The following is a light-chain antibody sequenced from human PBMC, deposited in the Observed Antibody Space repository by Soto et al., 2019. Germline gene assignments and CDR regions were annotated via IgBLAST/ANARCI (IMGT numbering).Light chain of an antibody. CDR2: KAS. CDR3: QQYNRYPLT. CDR1: QSVSTW. Sequence: DIQMTQSPSTLSASVGDRVTITCRASQSVSTWLAWCQQKPGKAPKVLIYKASSLESGVPSRFSGSGSGTEFTLTISILQPDDFATYYCQQYNRYPLTFGGGTKVEIK. J-gene: IGKJ4*01. V-gene: IGKV1-5*03.